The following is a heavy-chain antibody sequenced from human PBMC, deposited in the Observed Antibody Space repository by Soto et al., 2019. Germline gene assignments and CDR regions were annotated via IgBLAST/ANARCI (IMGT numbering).Heavy chain of an antibody. Sequence: SETLSLTCVFSGYSISSGYYWAWVRQPPGKELEWIGSIYHSGKTYYKPSLRSRVTVSVDTSKNQFSMKLISVTAADTAVYYCARDKRVTMIGGWFDPWGQGTLVTVSS. CDR2: IYHSGKT. D-gene: IGHD3-22*01. J-gene: IGHJ5*02. CDR3: ARDKRVTMIGGWFDP. CDR1: GYSISSGYY. V-gene: IGHV4-38-2*02.